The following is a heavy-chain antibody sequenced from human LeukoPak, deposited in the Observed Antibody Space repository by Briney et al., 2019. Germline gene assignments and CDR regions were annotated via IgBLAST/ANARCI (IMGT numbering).Heavy chain of an antibody. CDR3: ARDCWDYGSGSYCGIDY. V-gene: IGHV3-21*01. CDR2: ISSSSSYI. J-gene: IGHJ4*02. Sequence: PGGSLRLSCAASRFTFSSYSMNWVRQAPGKGLEWVSSISSSSSYIYYADSVKGRFTISRDNAKNSLYLQMNSLRAEDTAVYYCARDCWDYGSGSYCGIDYWGQGTLVTVSS. D-gene: IGHD3-10*01. CDR1: RFTFSSYS.